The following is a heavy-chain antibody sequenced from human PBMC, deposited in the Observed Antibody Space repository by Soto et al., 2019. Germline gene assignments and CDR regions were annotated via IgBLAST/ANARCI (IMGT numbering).Heavy chain of an antibody. V-gene: IGHV3-48*02. D-gene: IGHD3-10*01. CDR3: ATSRHYYGSGTLVNPDYFDY. J-gene: IGHJ4*02. CDR1: GFTFSTYT. Sequence: GGSLRLSCAASGFTFSTYTMNWVRQAPGKGLEWVSYISRLSTTIYYADSVKGRFTISRDNAKNSLYLQMSSLRDEDTAVYYCATSRHYYGSGTLVNPDYFDYWGQGTLVTVSS. CDR2: ISRLSTTI.